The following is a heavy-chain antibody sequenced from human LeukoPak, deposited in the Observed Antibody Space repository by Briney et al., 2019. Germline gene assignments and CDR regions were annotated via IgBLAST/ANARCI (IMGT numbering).Heavy chain of an antibody. D-gene: IGHD3-22*01. V-gene: IGHV5-10-1*01. CDR1: GYTFTSYW. CDR3: ARMYYFDSSGYFP. CDR2: IDPSDSYT. J-gene: IGHJ5*02. Sequence: GEYLRISCKGSGYTFTSYWITWVRQMPGKGLEWMGRIDPSDSYTNYSPAFQGHVTISADKSISTAYLQWSSLKASDTAMYYCARMYYFDSSGYFPWGQGTLVTVSS.